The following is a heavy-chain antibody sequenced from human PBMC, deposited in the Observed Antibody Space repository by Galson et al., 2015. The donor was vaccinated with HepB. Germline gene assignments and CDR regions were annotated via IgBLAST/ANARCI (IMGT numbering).Heavy chain of an antibody. CDR3: ARFPMYHYDTSGSF. D-gene: IGHD3-22*01. CDR1: GFTFSAYA. J-gene: IGHJ4*02. Sequence: SLRLSCAVSGFTFSAYALHWVRLAPGKGLQWVAVISHGGNYKYYADSVKGRFTISRDNSMNTLYLQMDSLRTEDTAVYYCARFPMYHYDTSGSFWGQGTLVTVSS. V-gene: IGHV3-30*04. CDR2: ISHGGNYK.